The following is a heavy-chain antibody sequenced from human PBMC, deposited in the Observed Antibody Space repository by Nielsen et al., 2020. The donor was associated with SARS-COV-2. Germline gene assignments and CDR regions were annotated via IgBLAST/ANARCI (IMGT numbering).Heavy chain of an antibody. D-gene: IGHD1-1*01. CDR3: ARDDWNDGYGMDV. Sequence: GESLKISCAASGFTFSSYAMHWVRQAPGKGLEWVAVISYDGSNKYYADSVKGRFTISRGNSKNTLYLQMNSLRAEDTAVYYCARDDWNDGYGMDVWGQGTTVTVSS. CDR1: GFTFSSYA. CDR2: ISYDGSNK. V-gene: IGHV3-30-3*01. J-gene: IGHJ6*02.